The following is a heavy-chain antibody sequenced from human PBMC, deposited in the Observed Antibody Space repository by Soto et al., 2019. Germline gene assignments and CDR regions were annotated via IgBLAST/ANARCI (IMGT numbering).Heavy chain of an antibody. CDR1: GGSFSGYY. J-gene: IGHJ4*02. CDR2: INHSGST. Sequence: TSATLSLTCAVYGGSFSGYYWSWIRQPPGKGLEWIGEINHSGSTNYNPSLKSRVTISVDTSKNQFSLKLSSVTAADTAVYYCAREVDGYSQFDDWGQGTLVTVA. V-gene: IGHV4-34*01. CDR3: AREVDGYSQFDD. D-gene: IGHD4-4*01.